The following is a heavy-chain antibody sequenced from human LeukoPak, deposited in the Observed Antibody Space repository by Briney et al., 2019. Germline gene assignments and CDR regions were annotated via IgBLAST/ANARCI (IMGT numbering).Heavy chain of an antibody. CDR3: ARHRTVRGLRPKYYYYMDV. Sequence: SETLSLTCTVSGGSISSSSYYWGWIRQPPGKGLEWIGRIYYIGSTYYNPSLKSRVTIFVDTSKNQFSLKLSPVTPADTAVYYCARHRTVRGLRPKYYYYMDVWGKGTTVTISS. CDR1: GGSISSSSYY. D-gene: IGHD3-10*01. J-gene: IGHJ6*03. CDR2: IYYIGST. V-gene: IGHV4-39*01.